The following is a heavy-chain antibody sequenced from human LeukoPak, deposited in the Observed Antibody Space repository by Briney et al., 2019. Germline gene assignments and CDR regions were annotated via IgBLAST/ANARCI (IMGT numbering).Heavy chain of an antibody. CDR2: ISYDSAIK. V-gene: IGHV3-48*01. J-gene: IGHJ4*02. Sequence: GGSLRLSCAASGFIIGRDSMNWVRQAPGKGLEWISYISYDSAIKYYADSVRGRFTISRDNVKNSLYLQMHSLNAEDTAVYYCARLRIGYWGQGTLVTVSS. D-gene: IGHD2-15*01. CDR3: ARLRIGY. CDR1: GFIIGRDS.